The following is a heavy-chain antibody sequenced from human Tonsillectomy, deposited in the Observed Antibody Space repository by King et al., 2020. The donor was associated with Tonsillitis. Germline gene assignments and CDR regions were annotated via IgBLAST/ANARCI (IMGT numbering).Heavy chain of an antibody. D-gene: IGHD2-21*02. Sequence: VQLVESGGGVVQPGMSLRLSCAASGFTFSSYAMHWVRQAPGKGLEWVAVISYDGSNNYYADSVKGRFTISRDNSKNTLYLQMNSLRAEDTAVYYCARDSTDYSYYYYMDVWGKGTTVTVSS. CDR1: GFTFSSYA. V-gene: IGHV3-30*17. J-gene: IGHJ6*03. CDR2: ISYDGSNN. CDR3: ARDSTDYSYYYYMDV.